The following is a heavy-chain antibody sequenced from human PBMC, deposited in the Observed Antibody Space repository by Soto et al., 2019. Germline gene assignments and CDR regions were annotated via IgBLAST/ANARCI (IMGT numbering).Heavy chain of an antibody. CDR1: GCTFASYA. J-gene: IGHJ4*02. D-gene: IGHD6-13*01. V-gene: IGHV3-23*01. Sequence: EVQLLESGGGLVQPGGPLGLSWEASGCTFASYAMSWVRRAPGKGREWVSAISGSGGSTYYADSVKGRFTISRDNSKNTLYLQMNSLRAEDTAVYYCAKENGYSSSWFEFDYWGQGTLVTVSS. CDR3: AKENGYSSSWFEFDY. CDR2: ISGSGGST.